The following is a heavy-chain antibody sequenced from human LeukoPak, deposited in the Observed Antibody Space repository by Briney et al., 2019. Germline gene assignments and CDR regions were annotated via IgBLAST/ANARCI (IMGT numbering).Heavy chain of an antibody. Sequence: GGSLRLSCAASGFTFSSYWMSWVRQAPGKGLEWVANIKEDGSEKYYVDSVKGRFTISRDNGKNSLYLQMNSLRAEDTAVYYCARVGGLNWFDPWGQGTLVTVSS. J-gene: IGHJ5*02. CDR1: GFTFSSYW. V-gene: IGHV3-7*01. CDR3: ARVGGLNWFDP. CDR2: IKEDGSEK. D-gene: IGHD2-15*01.